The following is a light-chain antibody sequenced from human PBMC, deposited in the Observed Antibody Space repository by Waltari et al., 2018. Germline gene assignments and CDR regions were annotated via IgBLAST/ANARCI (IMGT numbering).Light chain of an antibody. CDR3: QVWDNYADHVI. CDR1: NIGSKS. J-gene: IGLJ2*01. V-gene: IGLV3-21*02. CDR2: DED. Sequence: SSVLTQPPSVSVAPGQTATITCGGNNIGSKSVHWYQQKPGQAPVLVVYDEDVRPSGIPERISGSNSANTATLTINRVEVGDEAAYFCQVWDNYADHVIFGGGTKLTVL.